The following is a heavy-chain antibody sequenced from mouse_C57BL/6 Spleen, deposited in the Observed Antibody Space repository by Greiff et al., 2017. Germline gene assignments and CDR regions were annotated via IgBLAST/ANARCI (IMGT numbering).Heavy chain of an antibody. D-gene: IGHD1-1*01. CDR2: IDPSDSYT. J-gene: IGHJ2*01. V-gene: IGHV1-69*01. CDR1: GYTFTSYW. Sequence: VQLQQPGAELVMPGASVKLSCKASGYTFTSYWMHWVKPRPGQGLEWIGEIDPSDSYTNYNQKFKGKSTLTVDKSSSTAYMQLSSLTSEDSAVYYCARYYYGSSYYFDYWGQGTTLTVSS. CDR3: ARYYYGSSYYFDY.